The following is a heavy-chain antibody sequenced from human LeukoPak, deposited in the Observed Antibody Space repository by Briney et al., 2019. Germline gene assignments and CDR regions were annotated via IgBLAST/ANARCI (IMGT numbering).Heavy chain of an antibody. D-gene: IGHD3-22*01. Sequence: SETLSLTCTVSGYSISSGYYWGWIRQPPGKGLEWIGSIYYSGNTYYNPSLKSRVTISVDTSKNQFSLKLSSVTAADTAVYYCAREGDYYDTSGTLDYWGQGTLVTVSS. CDR3: AREGDYYDTSGTLDY. V-gene: IGHV4-38-2*02. CDR2: IYYSGNT. CDR1: GYSISSGYY. J-gene: IGHJ4*02.